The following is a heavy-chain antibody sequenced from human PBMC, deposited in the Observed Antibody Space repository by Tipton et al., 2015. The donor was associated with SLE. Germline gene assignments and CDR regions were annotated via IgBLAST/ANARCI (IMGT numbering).Heavy chain of an antibody. CDR2: INPSGGST. D-gene: IGHD3-22*01. CDR1: GYTFTSYY. Sequence: QLVQSGPEVKKPGASVKVSCKASGYTFTSYYMHWVRQAPGQGLEWMGIINPSGGSTSYAQKFQGRVTMTRDTSTSTVYMELSSLRSEDTAVYYCARGMGYYDSRGWYFDYWGQGTLVTVSS. CDR3: ARGMGYYDSRGWYFDY. J-gene: IGHJ4*02. V-gene: IGHV1-46*01.